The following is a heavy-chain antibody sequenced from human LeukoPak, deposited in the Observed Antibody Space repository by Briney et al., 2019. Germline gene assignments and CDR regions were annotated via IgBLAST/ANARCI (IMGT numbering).Heavy chain of an antibody. Sequence: SETLSLTCTVSGGSISSGGYYWSWIRQPPGEGLEWIGYIYHSGSTYYNPSLKSRVTISVDTSKNQFSLKLSSVTAADTAVYYCARVYGSGSYYSLDYWGQGTLVTVSS. D-gene: IGHD3-10*01. V-gene: IGHV4-30-2*01. CDR1: GGSISSGGYY. J-gene: IGHJ4*02. CDR3: ARVYGSGSYYSLDY. CDR2: IYHSGST.